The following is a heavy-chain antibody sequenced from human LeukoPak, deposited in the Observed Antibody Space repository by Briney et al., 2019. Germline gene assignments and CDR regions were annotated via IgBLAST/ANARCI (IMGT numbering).Heavy chain of an antibody. V-gene: IGHV3-21*01. Sequence: GGSLRLSCAASGFTFSSYAMSWVRQAPGKGLEWVSSISSSSYIYYADSVKGRFTISRDDAKNSLYLQMNSLRAEDTAVYYCARERDSSGYSDAFDIWGQGTMVTVSS. CDR3: ARERDSSGYSDAFDI. CDR1: GFTFSSYA. J-gene: IGHJ3*02. CDR2: ISSSSYI. D-gene: IGHD3-22*01.